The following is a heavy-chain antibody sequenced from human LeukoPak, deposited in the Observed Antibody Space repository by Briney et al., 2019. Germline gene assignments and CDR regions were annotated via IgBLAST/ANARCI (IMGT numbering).Heavy chain of an antibody. J-gene: IGHJ4*02. V-gene: IGHV3-21*01. CDR3: ARGSLTFDY. CDR1: GFTFSSYW. Sequence: GGSLRLSRAASGFTFSSYWMSWVRQAPGKGLEWVSSISSSSSYIYYADSVKGRFTISRDNAKNSLYLQMNSLRAEDTAVYYCARGSLTFDYWGQGTLVTVSS. D-gene: IGHD3-16*01. CDR2: ISSSSSYI.